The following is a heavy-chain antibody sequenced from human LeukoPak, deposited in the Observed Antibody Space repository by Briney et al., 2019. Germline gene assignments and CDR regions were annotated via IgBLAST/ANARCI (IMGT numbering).Heavy chain of an antibody. J-gene: IGHJ4*02. Sequence: GGSLRLSCAASGFIFSNYWMHWVRQAPGKGLVWVSRVNNDGSSTTYADSVKGRFTISRDNAKNTLYLQMNSLRAEDTAVYYCAKNARNLAAAGSFDYWGQGTLVTVSS. CDR2: VNNDGSST. V-gene: IGHV3-74*03. D-gene: IGHD6-13*01. CDR1: GFIFSNYW. CDR3: AKNARNLAAAGSFDY.